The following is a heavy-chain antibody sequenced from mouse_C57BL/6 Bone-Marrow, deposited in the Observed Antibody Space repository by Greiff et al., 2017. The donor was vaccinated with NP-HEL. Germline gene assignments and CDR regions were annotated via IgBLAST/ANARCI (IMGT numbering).Heavy chain of an antibody. D-gene: IGHD1-1*01. CDR1: GYAFSSSW. Sequence: LVESGPELVKPGASVKISCKASGYAFSSSWMNWVKQRPGKGLEWIGRIYPGDGDTNYNGKFKGKATLTADKSSSTAYMQLSSLTSEDSAVYFCARGYYGSSPWFAYWGQGTLVTVSA. CDR2: IYPGDGDT. J-gene: IGHJ3*01. CDR3: ARGYYGSSPWFAY. V-gene: IGHV1-82*01.